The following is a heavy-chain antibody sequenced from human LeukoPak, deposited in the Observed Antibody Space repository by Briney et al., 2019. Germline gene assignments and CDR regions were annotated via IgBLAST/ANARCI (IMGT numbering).Heavy chain of an antibody. J-gene: IGHJ3*02. D-gene: IGHD2-21*02. V-gene: IGHV4-59*12. Sequence: SETLSLTCTVSGGSISSYYWSWIRQPPGKGLEWVGYIYYSGSTNYNPSLKSRATISVDTSKNQFSLNLGSVTAADTAVYYCARDIGTAGWADAFDIWGQGTMVTVSS. CDR1: GGSISSYY. CDR2: IYYSGST. CDR3: ARDIGTAGWADAFDI.